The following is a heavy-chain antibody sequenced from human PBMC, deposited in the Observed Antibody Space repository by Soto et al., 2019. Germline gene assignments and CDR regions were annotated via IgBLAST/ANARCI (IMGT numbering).Heavy chain of an antibody. CDR3: ARANRSDSSGYYYVGAFDI. V-gene: IGHV4-34*01. CDR1: GGSFSGYY. J-gene: IGHJ3*02. Sequence: SETLSLTCAVYGGSFSGYYWSWIRQPPGKGLEWIGEINHSGSTNYNPSLKSRVTISVDTSKNQLSLKLSSVTAADTAVYYCARANRSDSSGYYYVGAFDIWGQGTMVTVSS. D-gene: IGHD3-22*01. CDR2: INHSGST.